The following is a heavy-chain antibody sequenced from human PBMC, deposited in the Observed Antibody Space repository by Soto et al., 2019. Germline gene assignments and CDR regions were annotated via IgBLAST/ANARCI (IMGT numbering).Heavy chain of an antibody. CDR3: AHRRFSENYFDY. D-gene: IGHD3-10*01. Sequence: SGPTLVNPTQTLTLTCTFSGFSLSTYGVGVGWIRQPPGKALEWLALIFWDDDKRYSPSLRTRLTITKDTSKNQVVLTMTNMDPVDTATYYGAHRRFSENYFDYWGHGTLVTVYS. V-gene: IGHV2-5*02. CDR2: IFWDDDK. CDR1: GFSLSTYGVG. J-gene: IGHJ4*01.